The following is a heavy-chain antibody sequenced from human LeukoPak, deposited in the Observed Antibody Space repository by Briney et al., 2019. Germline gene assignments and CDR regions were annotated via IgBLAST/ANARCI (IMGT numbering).Heavy chain of an antibody. CDR1: GFTFDDYA. Sequence: GRSLRLSCAASGFTFDDYAMHWVRQAPGKGLEWVSGISWNSGSIGYADSVKGRFTISRDDAKNSLHLQMNSLRAEDTALYYCARGYSSGWSPFDHWGQGTLVTVSS. D-gene: IGHD6-19*01. CDR3: ARGYSSGWSPFDH. J-gene: IGHJ4*02. CDR2: ISWNSGSI. V-gene: IGHV3-9*01.